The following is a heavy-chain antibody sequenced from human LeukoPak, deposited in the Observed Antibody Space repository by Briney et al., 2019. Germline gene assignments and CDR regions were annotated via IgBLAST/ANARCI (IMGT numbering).Heavy chain of an antibody. CDR1: GGSISSYY. CDR3: ARQGSWFDP. V-gene: IGHV4-59*08. D-gene: IGHD2-15*01. Sequence: SETLSLTCTVSGGSISSYYWSWIRQPPGKGLEWIGYIYYSGSTNYNPSLKSRVTISVDTSKNQFSLKLSSVTAADTAVYYCARQGSWFDPWGQGTLVTVSP. CDR2: IYYSGST. J-gene: IGHJ5*02.